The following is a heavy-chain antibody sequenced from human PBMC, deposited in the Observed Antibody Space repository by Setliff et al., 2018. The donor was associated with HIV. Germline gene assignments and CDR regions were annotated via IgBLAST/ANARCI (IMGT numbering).Heavy chain of an antibody. CDR1: GLRFSDYS. CDR2: ISSSGGTI. Sequence: GSLRLSCAASGLRFSDYSMNWIRQAPGKGLEWVGYISSSGGTIYYADSVEGRFTISRDNAEKSLYLQMNSLRAEDTAVYYCARGHTHFLEWSAAGFWGQGTLVTVSS. J-gene: IGHJ4*02. D-gene: IGHD3-3*01. CDR3: ARGHTHFLEWSAAGF. V-gene: IGHV3-11*04.